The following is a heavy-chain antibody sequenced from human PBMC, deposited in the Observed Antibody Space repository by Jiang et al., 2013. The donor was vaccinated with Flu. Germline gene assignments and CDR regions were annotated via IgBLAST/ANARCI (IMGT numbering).Heavy chain of an antibody. Sequence: GSGLVKPSETLSLTCTASGGSIRSYLWSWIRQPPGKGLEWIGNIYYSGITNDNPSLKSRLTITADTSKNQFSLKLSSVTAADTAVYYCARVASKVAGQSYYFDYWGQGTLVTVSS. D-gene: IGHD6-19*01. CDR3: ARVASKVAGQSYYFDY. V-gene: IGHV4-59*01. CDR1: GGSIRSYL. J-gene: IGHJ4*02. CDR2: IYYSGIT.